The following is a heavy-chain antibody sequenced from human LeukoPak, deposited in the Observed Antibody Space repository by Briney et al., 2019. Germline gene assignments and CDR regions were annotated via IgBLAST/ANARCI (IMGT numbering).Heavy chain of an antibody. J-gene: IGHJ6*02. Sequence: ASVKVSCKASGYTFTSYGISWVRQAPGQGLEWMGWISAYNGNTNYAQKLQGRVTMTTDTSTSTAYIELRSLRSDDTAVYYCARDLYCSSTSCSLLGYAWGSHYYYGMDVWGQGTTVTVSS. V-gene: IGHV1-18*01. D-gene: IGHD2-2*01. CDR2: ISAYNGNT. CDR3: ARDLYCSSTSCSLLGYAWGSHYYYGMDV. CDR1: GYTFTSYG.